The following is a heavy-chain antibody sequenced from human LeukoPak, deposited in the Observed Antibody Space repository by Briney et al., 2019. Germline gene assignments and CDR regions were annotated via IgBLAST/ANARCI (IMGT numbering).Heavy chain of an antibody. Sequence: GGSLRLSCAASGFTFSSYSMSWVRQAPGRGLEWVANIKQHGSEINFVDSVKGRFTISRDNAKNSLFLQMNSLRAEDTALYFCARDRSSGYYGTFDYWGQGTLVTVSS. V-gene: IGHV3-7*04. J-gene: IGHJ4*02. CDR2: IKQHGSEI. CDR1: GFTFSSYS. CDR3: ARDRSSGYYGTFDY. D-gene: IGHD3-22*01.